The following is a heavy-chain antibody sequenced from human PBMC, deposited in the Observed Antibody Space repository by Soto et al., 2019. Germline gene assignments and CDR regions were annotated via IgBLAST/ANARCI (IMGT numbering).Heavy chain of an antibody. J-gene: IGHJ6*02. CDR2: INPNSGGT. CDR1: GYTFTGYY. D-gene: IGHD2-2*01. V-gene: IGHV1-2*04. Sequence: ASVKVSCKASGYTFTGYYMHWVRQAPGQGLEWMGWINPNSGGTNYAQKFQGWVTMTRDTSISTAYMELSRLRPDDTAVYYCARDWGNCSSTSCYRRAYYGMDVWGQGTTVTV. CDR3: ARDWGNCSSTSCYRRAYYGMDV.